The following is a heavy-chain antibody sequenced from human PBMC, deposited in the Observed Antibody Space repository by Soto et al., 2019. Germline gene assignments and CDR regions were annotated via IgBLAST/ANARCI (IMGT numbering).Heavy chain of an antibody. CDR1: GFTFSSYG. CDR2: IWYDGSNK. CDR3: ARGLLRRGAFDI. V-gene: IGHV3-33*01. Sequence: QVQLVESGGGVVQPGRSLRLSCAASGFTFSSYGMHWVRQAPGKGLEWVAVIWYDGSNKYYADSVKGRFTISRDNSKNTLYLQMNSLRAEDTAVYYCARGLLRRGAFDIWGQGTMVTVSS. D-gene: IGHD3-10*01. J-gene: IGHJ3*02.